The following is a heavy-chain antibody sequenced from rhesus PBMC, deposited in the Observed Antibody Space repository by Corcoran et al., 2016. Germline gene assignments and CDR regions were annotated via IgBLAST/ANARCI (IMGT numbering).Heavy chain of an antibody. J-gene: IGHJ4*01. D-gene: IGHD3-3*01. CDR2: INGKSCST. CDR1: GASISSTW. CDR3: ARGLYYNIWTGYYLDY. V-gene: IGHV4-80*01. Sequence: QVQLQESGPGLVKPSETLSLTCTVSGASISSTWWSWIRQPPGKGLEWMGEINGKSCSTTYNPSLTSRVTISKDASKNQFSLKLSSVTAADTAVYYCARGLYYNIWTGYYLDYWGQGVLVTVSS.